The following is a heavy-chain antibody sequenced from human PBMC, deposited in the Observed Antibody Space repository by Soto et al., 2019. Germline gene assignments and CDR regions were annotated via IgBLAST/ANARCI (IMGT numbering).Heavy chain of an antibody. CDR2: IFSNDEK. CDR3: ALDIVVVPAAMPVGWFDP. CDR1: GFSLSNARMG. Sequence: QVTLKESGPVLVKPTETLTLTCTVSGFSLSNARMGVSWIRQPPGKALEWLEHIFSNDEKSYSTSLKSRLTISKDTSKSQVVLTMTNMDPVDTAIYYCALDIVVVPAAMPVGWFDPWGQGTLVTVS. J-gene: IGHJ5*02. V-gene: IGHV2-26*01. D-gene: IGHD2-2*03.